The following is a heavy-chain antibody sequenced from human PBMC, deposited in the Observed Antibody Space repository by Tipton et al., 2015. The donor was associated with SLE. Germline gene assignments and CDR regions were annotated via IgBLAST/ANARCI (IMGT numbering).Heavy chain of an antibody. CDR3: ARDREEDIVLAAFDY. Sequence: TLSLTCTVSGGSVSSGRYYWSWIRQPPGKGLEWIGYIYYSGSTNYNPSLKSRVTISVDTSKNQFSLKLSSVTAADTAVYYCARDREEDIVLAAFDYWGQGTLVTVSS. V-gene: IGHV4-61*01. CDR2: IYYSGST. D-gene: IGHD2-8*01. J-gene: IGHJ4*02. CDR1: GGSVSSGRYY.